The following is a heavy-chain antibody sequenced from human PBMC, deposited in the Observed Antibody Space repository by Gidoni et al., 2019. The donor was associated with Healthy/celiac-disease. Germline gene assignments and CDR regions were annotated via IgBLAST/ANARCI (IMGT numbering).Heavy chain of an antibody. D-gene: IGHD2-8*01. Sequence: QVQLVQSGAEVKKPGASVRVSCKASGYTFTSYGITWVRQAPGQGLDWMGWISTYNGNTNYAQKLQGRVTMTTHTSTNTAYMELRSLRSDDTAVYYCARVAPLTFCTNAVCYTSPPINYFDYWGQGTLVTVSS. CDR3: ARVAPLTFCTNAVCYTSPPINYFDY. CDR1: GYTFTSYG. CDR2: ISTYNGNT. J-gene: IGHJ4*02. V-gene: IGHV1-18*01.